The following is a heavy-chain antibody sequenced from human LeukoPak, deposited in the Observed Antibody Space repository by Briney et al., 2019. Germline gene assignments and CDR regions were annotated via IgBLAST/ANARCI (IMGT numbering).Heavy chain of an antibody. J-gene: IGHJ4*02. D-gene: IGHD3-9*01. CDR3: AKDRQLRYFDWLFIPFDY. Sequence: GGSLRLSCAASGFMFSNFAMSWVRQAPGKGLEWVSAISGSGGSTYYADSVKGRFTISRDNSKNTLYLQMNSLRAEDTAVYYCAKDRQLRYFDWLFIPFDYWGQGTLVTVSS. CDR1: GFMFSNFA. CDR2: ISGSGGST. V-gene: IGHV3-23*01.